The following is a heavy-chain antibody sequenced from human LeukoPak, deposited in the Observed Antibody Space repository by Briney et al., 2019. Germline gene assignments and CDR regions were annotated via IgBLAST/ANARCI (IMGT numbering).Heavy chain of an antibody. CDR3: VRSRQTVGSAFDI. CDR1: GFPLGTYG. D-gene: IGHD4-11*01. CDR2: IKEDGSEK. Sequence: GRSLKPPCAPLGFPLGTYGITWSPRPQGRGREGLAKIKEDGSEKYYVDSGKGRFTISRDNAGNSLYLQMNSLRAEDTAVYYCVRSRQTVGSAFDIWGQGTMVTVSS. V-gene: IGHV3-7*01. J-gene: IGHJ3*02.